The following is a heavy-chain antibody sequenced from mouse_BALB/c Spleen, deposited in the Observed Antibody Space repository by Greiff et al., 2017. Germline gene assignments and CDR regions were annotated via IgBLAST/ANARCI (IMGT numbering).Heavy chain of an antibody. J-gene: IGHJ4*01. V-gene: IGHV5-9-4*01. Sequence: EVQGVESGGGLVKPGGSLKLSCAASGFTFSSYAMSWVRQSPEKRLEWVAEISSGGSYTYYPDTVTGRFTISRDNAKNTLYLEMSSLRSEDTAMYYCAIYGTLYAMDYWGQGTSVTVSS. CDR2: ISSGGSYT. CDR3: AIYGTLYAMDY. D-gene: IGHD2-1*01. CDR1: GFTFSSYA.